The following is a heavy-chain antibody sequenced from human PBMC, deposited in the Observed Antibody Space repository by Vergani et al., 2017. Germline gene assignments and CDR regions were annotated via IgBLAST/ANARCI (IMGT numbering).Heavy chain of an antibody. CDR1: GFTFSSYA. CDR3: AKSPARDYGDYVRWFDP. D-gene: IGHD4-17*01. Sequence: EVHLLESGGGLVQPGGSLRLSCAASGFTFSSYAMSWVRQAPGKGLEWVSTISTSGSSTYYADSVKGRFTISRDNSKNTLFLQMNILRAEDTAVYYCAKSPARDYGDYVRWFDPWGQGTLVTVSS. J-gene: IGHJ5*02. V-gene: IGHV3-23*01. CDR2: ISTSGSST.